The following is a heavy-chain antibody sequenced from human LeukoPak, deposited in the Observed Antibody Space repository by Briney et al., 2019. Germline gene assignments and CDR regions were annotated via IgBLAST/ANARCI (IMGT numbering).Heavy chain of an antibody. Sequence: MSSETLSLTCTVSGGSISSSSYYWGWIRQPPGKGLEWIGSIYYSGSTYYNPSLKSRVTISVDTSKNQFPLKLSSVTAADTAVYYCARHTIISGSFDYWGQGTLVTVSS. CDR1: GGSISSSSYY. J-gene: IGHJ4*02. D-gene: IGHD3-10*01. CDR2: IYYSGST. V-gene: IGHV4-39*01. CDR3: ARHTIISGSFDY.